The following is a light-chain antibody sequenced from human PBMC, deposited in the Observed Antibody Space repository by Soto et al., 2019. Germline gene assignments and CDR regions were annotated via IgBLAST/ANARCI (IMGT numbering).Light chain of an antibody. CDR2: EDD. J-gene: IGLJ2*01. Sequence: NFMLTQPHSVSESPGKTVTISCTRTSGSIASKYVQWFQQRPGSAPTTVIYEDDQRPSGVPDRFSGSVDSSSNSASLTISGLKNEDEADYYCQSYDTDTVVFGGGTKLTVL. V-gene: IGLV6-57*04. CDR1: SGSIASKY. CDR3: QSYDTDTVV.